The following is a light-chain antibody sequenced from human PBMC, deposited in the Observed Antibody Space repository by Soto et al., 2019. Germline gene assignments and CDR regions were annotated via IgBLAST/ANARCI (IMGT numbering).Light chain of an antibody. CDR3: QQDDIYPRT. Sequence: AIRMTQSPSSLSASTGDRVTITCRASQGISSYLAWYQQKPGKAPKLLIYAASTLQSGVPSRFSGSGSGTDFTLTISCLQSEDLATYYCQQDDIYPRTFGQGIKVEIK. V-gene: IGKV1-8*01. CDR1: QGISSY. CDR2: AAS. J-gene: IGKJ1*01.